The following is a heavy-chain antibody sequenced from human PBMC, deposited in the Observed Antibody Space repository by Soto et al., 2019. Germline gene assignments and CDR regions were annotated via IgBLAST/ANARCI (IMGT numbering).Heavy chain of an antibody. CDR2: IYYSGST. J-gene: IGHJ6*02. CDR3: ARLIRSRYYYYGMDV. Sequence: SETLSLTCTVSGGSISSYYWSWIRQPPGKGLEWIGYIYYSGSTNYNPSLKSRVTISVDTSKNQFSLKLSSVTAADTAVYYCARLIRSRYYYYGMDVWGQGTTDTVSS. CDR1: GGSISSYY. V-gene: IGHV4-59*01. D-gene: IGHD3-16*01.